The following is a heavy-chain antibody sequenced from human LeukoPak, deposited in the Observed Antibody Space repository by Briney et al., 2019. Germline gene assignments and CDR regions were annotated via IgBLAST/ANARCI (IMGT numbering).Heavy chain of an antibody. Sequence: PGGSLRLSCAASGFTFSNYWMSWVRQAPGKGLEWVANIKQDGSEKYYVDSVKGRFTISRDNAKNSLYLQMNSLRAEDTALYHCVRDSRGYSYGYWYFDLWGRGTLVTVSS. J-gene: IGHJ2*01. CDR1: GFTFSNYW. CDR3: VRDSRGYSYGYWYFDL. V-gene: IGHV3-7*03. D-gene: IGHD5-18*01. CDR2: IKQDGSEK.